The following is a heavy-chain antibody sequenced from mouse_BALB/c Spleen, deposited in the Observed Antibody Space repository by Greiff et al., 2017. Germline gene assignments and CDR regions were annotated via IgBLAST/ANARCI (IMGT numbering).Heavy chain of an antibody. J-gene: IGHJ2*01. Sequence: VHVKQSGGGLVQPGGSLRLSCATSGFTFTDYYMSWVRQPPGKALEWLGFIRNKANGYTTEYSASVKGRFTISRDNSQSILYLQMNTLRAEDSATYYCARDSGSSHFDYWGQGTTLTVSS. D-gene: IGHD1-1*01. CDR3: ARDSGSSHFDY. CDR2: IRNKANGYTT. CDR1: GFTFTDYY. V-gene: IGHV7-3*02.